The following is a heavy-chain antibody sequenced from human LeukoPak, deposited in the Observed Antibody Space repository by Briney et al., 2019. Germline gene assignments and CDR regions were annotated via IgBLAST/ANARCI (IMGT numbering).Heavy chain of an antibody. J-gene: IGHJ4*02. Sequence: PGGSLRLSCAASGFTFSTFWMHWVRQAPGKGLVWVSRINHDGSSTKYADSVKGRFSISRDNAKNTLYLQMNSLRAEDTAVYYCAKEGDYCSSTICYADYWGQGTLVTVSS. CDR2: INHDGSST. CDR1: GFTFSTFW. V-gene: IGHV3-74*03. D-gene: IGHD2-2*01. CDR3: AKEGDYCSSTICYADY.